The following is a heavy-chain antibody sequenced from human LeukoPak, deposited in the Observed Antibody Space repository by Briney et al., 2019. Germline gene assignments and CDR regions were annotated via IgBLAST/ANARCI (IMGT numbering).Heavy chain of an antibody. CDR3: PRGGYYDYVWGSYRFPRYFDY. V-gene: IGHV4-34*01. CDR1: GGSFSGYY. Sequence: PSETLSLTCAVYGGSFSGYYWSWIRHPPGEGLEGIRESNHSGSTNYNPSLKSRVTVSVDTSKHQLSLTLSSVTAADTAVYYCPRGGYYDYVWGSYRFPRYFDYWGQGTVVTVSS. D-gene: IGHD3-16*02. J-gene: IGHJ4*02. CDR2: SNHSGST.